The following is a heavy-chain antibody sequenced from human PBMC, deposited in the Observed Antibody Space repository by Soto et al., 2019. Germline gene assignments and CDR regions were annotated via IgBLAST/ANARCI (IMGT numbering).Heavy chain of an antibody. J-gene: IGHJ4*02. D-gene: IGHD2-15*01. CDR1: GGSISSYY. Sequence: PSETLSLTCTVSGGSISSYYWSWIRQPPGKGLEWIGYIYYSGSTNYNPSLKSRVTISVGTSKKQFSLNLRSVTAADTAVYYCSRGRDACNGGSCYLFDSWGQGTLVTVSS. CDR3: SRGRDACNGGSCYLFDS. V-gene: IGHV4-59*01. CDR2: IYYSGST.